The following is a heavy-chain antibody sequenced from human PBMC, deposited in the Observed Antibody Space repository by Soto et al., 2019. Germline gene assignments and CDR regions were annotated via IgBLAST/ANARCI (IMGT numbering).Heavy chain of an antibody. CDR1: GGTINSGDYF. D-gene: IGHD2-15*01. CDR2: IFYTGST. J-gene: IGHJ4*02. Sequence: SETLSLTCSVSGGTINSGDYFWSWIRQPPGKGLEWIGSIFYTGSTYYSPSLKSRASMSMDTSKNLFSLRLRSLTAADTAVYFCARVSLRSDCSAGNCYPGDYLDYWGQGALVTVSS. CDR3: ARVSLRSDCSAGNCYPGDYLDY. V-gene: IGHV4-30-4*01.